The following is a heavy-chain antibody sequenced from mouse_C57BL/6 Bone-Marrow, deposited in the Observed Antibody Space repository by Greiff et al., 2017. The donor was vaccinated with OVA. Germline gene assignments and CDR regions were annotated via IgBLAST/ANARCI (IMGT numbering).Heavy chain of an antibody. Sequence: EVMLVEPGGDLVKPGGSLKLSCAASGFTFSSYGMSWVRQTPDKRLEWVATISSGGSYTYYHDSVKGRFTISRDNSKNTLYLQLSSLKSEDTARYYLARQGYGNYFGGWGQGATLTVST. J-gene: IGHJ2*01. V-gene: IGHV5-6*01. CDR3: ARQGYGNYFGG. D-gene: IGHD2-10*02. CDR1: GFTFSSYG. CDR2: ISSGGSYT.